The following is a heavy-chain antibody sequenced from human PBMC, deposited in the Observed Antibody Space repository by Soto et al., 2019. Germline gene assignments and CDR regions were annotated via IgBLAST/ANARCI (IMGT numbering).Heavy chain of an antibody. J-gene: IGHJ6*02. CDR1: DDFISSYY. V-gene: IGHV4-4*07. CDR3: ARADYEILTGSYAMDV. D-gene: IGHD3-9*01. CDR2: VSTNGAT. Sequence: SETLSLTCTVSDDFISSYYWNWIRQPAGKGLEWIGRVSTNGATNYNPSLESRVTMSVDTPKNQFSLKLTSVTAADTAVYFCARADYEILTGSYAMDVWGQGTTVPVYS.